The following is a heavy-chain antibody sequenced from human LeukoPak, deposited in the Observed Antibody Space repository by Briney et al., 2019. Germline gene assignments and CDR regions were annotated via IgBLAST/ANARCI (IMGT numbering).Heavy chain of an antibody. J-gene: IGHJ4*02. CDR1: GGSISSGGYY. Sequence: SETLSLTCTVSGGSISSGGYYWSWIRQPPGKGLEWIGYIYHSGSTYYNPSLKSRVTISVDRSKNQFSLKLSSVTAADTAVYYCARAGRAPEGYFDYWGQGTLVTVSS. CDR2: IYHSGST. CDR3: ARAGRAPEGYFDY. V-gene: IGHV4-30-2*01. D-gene: IGHD1-14*01.